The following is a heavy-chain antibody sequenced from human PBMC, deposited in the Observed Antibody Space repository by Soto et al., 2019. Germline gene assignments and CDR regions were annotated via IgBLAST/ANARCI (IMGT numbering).Heavy chain of an antibody. D-gene: IGHD3-22*01. Sequence: GGSLRLSCAASGFTFSSYGMHWVRQAPGKGLEWVAVIWYDGSNKYYADSVKGRFTISRDNSKNTLYLQMNSLRAEDTAVYYCARAPADSSGYYGIDYWGQGTLVTVSS. J-gene: IGHJ4*02. CDR1: GFTFSSYG. CDR3: ARAPADSSGYYGIDY. CDR2: IWYDGSNK. V-gene: IGHV3-33*01.